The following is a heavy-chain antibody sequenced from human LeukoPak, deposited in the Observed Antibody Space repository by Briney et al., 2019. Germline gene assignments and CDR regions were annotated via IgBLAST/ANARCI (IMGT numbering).Heavy chain of an antibody. V-gene: IGHV4-59*01. CDR2: VYNSGST. D-gene: IGHD1-26*01. CDR3: ASSLYSGSYYACYYYGMDV. Sequence: PSETLSLTCTVSGGSISIYYWSWIRQPPGKGLEWLGYVYNSGSTDYNPSLKSRVTISVDTSKNQFSLKLSSVTAADTAVYYCASSLYSGSYYACYYYGMDVWGQGTTVTVSS. J-gene: IGHJ6*02. CDR1: GGSISIYY.